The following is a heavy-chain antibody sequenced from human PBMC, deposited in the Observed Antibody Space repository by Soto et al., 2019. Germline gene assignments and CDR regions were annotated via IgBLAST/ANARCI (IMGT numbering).Heavy chain of an antibody. CDR1: GYTLTELS. J-gene: IGHJ4*02. CDR3: AGASSRVSSVLAAY. V-gene: IGHV1-24*01. CDR2: FDPEDGET. D-gene: IGHD1-26*01. Sequence: ASVKVSCKVSGYTLTELSMHWVRQAPGKGLEWMGGFDPEDGETIYAQKFQGRVTMTEDTSTDTAYMELSSLRSEDTAVYYCAGASSRVSSVLAAYWGQGTLVTVSS.